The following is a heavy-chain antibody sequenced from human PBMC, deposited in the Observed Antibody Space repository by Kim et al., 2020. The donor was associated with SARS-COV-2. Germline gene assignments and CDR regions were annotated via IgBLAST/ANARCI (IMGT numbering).Heavy chain of an antibody. Sequence: SETLSLTCTVSGGSISSGGYYWSWIRQHPGKGLEWIGYIYYSGSTYYNPSLKSRVTISVDTSKNQFSLKLSSVTAADTAVYYCARSVGVGARGHDAFDIWGQGTMVTVSS. V-gene: IGHV4-31*03. CDR2: IYYSGST. J-gene: IGHJ3*02. D-gene: IGHD1-26*01. CDR1: GGSISSGGYY. CDR3: ARSVGVGARGHDAFDI.